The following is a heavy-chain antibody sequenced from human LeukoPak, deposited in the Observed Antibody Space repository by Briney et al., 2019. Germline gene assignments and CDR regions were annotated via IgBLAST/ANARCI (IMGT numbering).Heavy chain of an antibody. Sequence: GGSLRLSCGASGFRLGSYSMDWVRQAPGKGLEWVSHINSGSSTIYYADSVKGRFTISRDNAGNSLYLQMNSLRDEDTAVYYCARVLLERPGIDSFDMWGQGTMVTLSS. V-gene: IGHV3-48*02. CDR1: GFRLGSYS. CDR3: ARVLLERPGIDSFDM. CDR2: INSGSSTI. D-gene: IGHD1-1*01. J-gene: IGHJ3*02.